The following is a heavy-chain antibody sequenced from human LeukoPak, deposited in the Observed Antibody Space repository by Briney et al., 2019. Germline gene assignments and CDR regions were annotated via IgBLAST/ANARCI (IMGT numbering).Heavy chain of an antibody. V-gene: IGHV1-18*01. CDR3: AKSVGAFDY. CDR2: ISSYNGNT. CDR1: VYTFTSYG. D-gene: IGHD1-26*01. Sequence: ASVKVSCKSSVYTFTSYGISGVRQARGRGLEWMGWISSYNGNTHCAQKLHGRVIMTTDTSTSTAYVELRTRRSDDTAVYYCAKSVGAFDYWGQGTLVTVSS. J-gene: IGHJ4*02.